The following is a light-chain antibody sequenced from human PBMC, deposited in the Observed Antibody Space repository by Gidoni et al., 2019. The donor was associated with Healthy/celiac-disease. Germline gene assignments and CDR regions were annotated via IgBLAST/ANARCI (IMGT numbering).Light chain of an antibody. CDR1: NIGSKS. V-gene: IGLV3-21*04. Sequence: SVSVAPGKTARINCGGNNIGSKSVHWYQQKPGQAPVLVIYYDSDRPSGIHERFSGSNSGNTATLTIRRVEAGDEADYYCQVWDSSSDHRVFGTGTKVTVL. CDR3: QVWDSSSDHRV. CDR2: YDS. J-gene: IGLJ1*01.